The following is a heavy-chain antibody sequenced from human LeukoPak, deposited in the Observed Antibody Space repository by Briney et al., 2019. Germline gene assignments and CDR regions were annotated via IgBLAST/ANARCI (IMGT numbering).Heavy chain of an antibody. Sequence: PGGSLRLSCAASGFTFSTYAMTWVRQAPGKGLEWVSAISSSGGSTWYADSVKGRFTISRDNSKSTLYLQMYSLRAEDTALYYCAKNYDSTGYYYYSDYWGQGTLVTVSS. V-gene: IGHV3-23*01. J-gene: IGHJ4*02. CDR1: GFTFSTYA. CDR3: AKNYDSTGYYYYSDY. D-gene: IGHD3-22*01. CDR2: ISSSGGST.